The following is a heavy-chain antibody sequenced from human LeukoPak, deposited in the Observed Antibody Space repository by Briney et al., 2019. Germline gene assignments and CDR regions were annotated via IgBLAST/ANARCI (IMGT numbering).Heavy chain of an antibody. CDR2: ISSSSSYI. CDR1: GFTFRSYS. D-gene: IGHD5-12*01. Sequence: RGSLRLSCAASGFTFRSYSMKLVRQAPEKGLEWVSSISSSSSYIYYADSVKGRFTISRDKAKNSLYLQMNSLRAEDTAIYYCAREGMVATFDYWGQGTLVTVSS. V-gene: IGHV3-21*01. J-gene: IGHJ4*02. CDR3: AREGMVATFDY.